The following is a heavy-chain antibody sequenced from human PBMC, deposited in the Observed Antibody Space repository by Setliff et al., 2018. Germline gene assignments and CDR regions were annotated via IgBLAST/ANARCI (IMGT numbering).Heavy chain of an antibody. D-gene: IGHD3-3*01. CDR2: ITWDGGST. Sequence: PGESLKISCAASGFTFDDYTMHWVRQAPGKGLEWVSLITWDGGSTFYADSVKGRFTISRDNRKNSLYLQMNSLTSEDTALYLCTKDGGRLRFVSHLDFWGQGTPVTVSS. J-gene: IGHJ4*02. V-gene: IGHV3-43*01. CDR3: TKDGGRLRFVSHLDF. CDR1: GFTFDDYT.